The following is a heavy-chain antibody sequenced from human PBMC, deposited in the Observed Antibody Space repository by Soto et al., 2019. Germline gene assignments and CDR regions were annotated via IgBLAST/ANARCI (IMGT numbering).Heavy chain of an antibody. Sequence: GESLKISCQGSGYSFTRYWIGWVRQMPGKGLEWMGIIYPGDPDTRYSPSFQGQVIISADKSISTAYLQWSSLKASDTAIYYCARGIVGPTPFDYWGQGTLVTVSS. J-gene: IGHJ4*02. CDR1: GYSFTRYW. D-gene: IGHD1-26*01. CDR2: IYPGDPDT. CDR3: ARGIVGPTPFDY. V-gene: IGHV5-51*01.